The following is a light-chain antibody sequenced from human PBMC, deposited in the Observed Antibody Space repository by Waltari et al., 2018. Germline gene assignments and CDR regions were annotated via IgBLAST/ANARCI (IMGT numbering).Light chain of an antibody. CDR1: SNDVGGYGY. V-gene: IGLV2-14*01. J-gene: IGLJ1*01. CDR3: SSHTSTVPHV. CDR2: EVS. Sequence: QSALTQPASVSGSPGQSITISCTGTSNDVGGYGYVSWYQQYPGKAPKLISYEVSYRPSGTSSRFSGSKSGNTASLTISGLQADDEADYYCSSHTSTVPHVFGTGTRVTVV.